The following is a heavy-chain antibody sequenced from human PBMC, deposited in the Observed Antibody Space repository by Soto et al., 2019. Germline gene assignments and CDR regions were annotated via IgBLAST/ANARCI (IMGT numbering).Heavy chain of an antibody. CDR2: ISSSSYI. V-gene: IGHV3-21*01. D-gene: IGHD3-16*01. CDR1: GFTFSSYS. J-gene: IGHJ6*02. Sequence: PGGSLRLYCAASGFTFSSYSMNWVRQAPGKGLEWVSSISSSSYIYYADSVKGRFTISRDNAKNSLYLQMNSLRAEDTAVYYCARVGFGGVLAYYYGMDVWGQGTTVTVSS. CDR3: ARVGFGGVLAYYYGMDV.